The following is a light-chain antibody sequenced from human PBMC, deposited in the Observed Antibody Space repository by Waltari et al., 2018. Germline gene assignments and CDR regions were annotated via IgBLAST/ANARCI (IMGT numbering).Light chain of an antibody. Sequence: DIVMTQSPDSLAVSLGERATINCKYSQSVLYSSNNKNYLDWYQQQPGQPPKLLIYWASTRESGVPDRFSGSGSGTDFTLTISSLQAEDVAVYYCQQYYSTPYTFGQGTKLEIK. J-gene: IGKJ2*01. CDR2: WAS. CDR1: QSVLYSSNNKNY. CDR3: QQYYSTPYT. V-gene: IGKV4-1*01.